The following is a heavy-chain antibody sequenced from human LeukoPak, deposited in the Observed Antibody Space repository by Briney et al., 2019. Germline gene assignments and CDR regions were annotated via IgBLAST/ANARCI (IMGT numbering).Heavy chain of an antibody. D-gene: IGHD6-19*01. CDR3: ARGNLWLAALDY. J-gene: IGHJ4*02. Sequence: GESLKVSCKASAYTFTSYDINWVRQATGQGLEWMGWMDPNSGNTDYAQRFQGRVTITRNTSISTAYMELSSLRSEDTAVYYCARGNLWLAALDYWGQGTLVTVSS. CDR2: MDPNSGNT. V-gene: IGHV1-8*02. CDR1: AYTFTSYD.